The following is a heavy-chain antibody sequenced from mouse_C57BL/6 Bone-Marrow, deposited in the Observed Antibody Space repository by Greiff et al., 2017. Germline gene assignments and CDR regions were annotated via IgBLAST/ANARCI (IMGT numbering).Heavy chain of an antibody. CDR3: ARDFYYSNAWFAY. V-gene: IGHV5-17*01. CDR2: ISSGSSTI. J-gene: IGHJ3*01. Sequence: VQLKESGGGLVKPGGSLKLSCAASGFTFSDYGMHWVRQAPEKGLEWVAYISSGSSTIYYADTVKGRFTISRDNAKNTLFLQMTSLRSEDTAMYYCARDFYYSNAWFAYWGQGTLVTVSA. D-gene: IGHD2-5*01. CDR1: GFTFSDYG.